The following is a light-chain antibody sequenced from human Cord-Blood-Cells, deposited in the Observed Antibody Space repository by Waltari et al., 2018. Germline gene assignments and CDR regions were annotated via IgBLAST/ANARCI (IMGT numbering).Light chain of an antibody. CDR2: DAS. J-gene: IGKJ3*01. V-gene: IGKV1-33*01. CDR1: QDISNY. CDR3: QQYDNLLFT. Sequence: IQMTPSPSSLSASVGSRVTITCQASQDISNYLNWYQQKPGKAPKLLIYDASNLETGVPSRFSGSGSGTDFTFTISSLQPEDMATYYCQQYDNLLFTFGPGTKVDIK.